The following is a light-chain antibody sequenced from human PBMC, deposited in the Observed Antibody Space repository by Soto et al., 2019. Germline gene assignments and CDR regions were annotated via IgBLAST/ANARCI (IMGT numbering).Light chain of an antibody. CDR3: MQAPQSLT. Sequence: DIVMTQSPLSLPVTPGEPASIAGMSTRILLHSNGYNYLDWYLQKPGQSPQLLIYLGSNRSSGVPDRFSGSGSGTDFTLKISRVEAEDVGTYYCMQAPQSLTFGQGTRLEIK. CDR2: LGS. J-gene: IGKJ5*01. V-gene: IGKV2-28*01. CDR1: RILLHSNGYNY.